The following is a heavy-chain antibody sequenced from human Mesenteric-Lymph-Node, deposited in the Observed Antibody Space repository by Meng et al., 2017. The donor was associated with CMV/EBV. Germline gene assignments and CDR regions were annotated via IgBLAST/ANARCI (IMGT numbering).Heavy chain of an antibody. Sequence: GGSLRLSCAASGFTFSDYAMHWVRQAPGKGLEWVALISYNGKNDHYAESVKGRFTISRDNSDNISSLQMNGLRADDTAQYYCARVTGNYFDYWGQGTLVTVSS. V-gene: IGHV3-30*04. CDR2: ISYNGKND. J-gene: IGHJ4*02. D-gene: IGHD1-14*01. CDR1: GFTFSDYA. CDR3: ARVTGNYFDY.